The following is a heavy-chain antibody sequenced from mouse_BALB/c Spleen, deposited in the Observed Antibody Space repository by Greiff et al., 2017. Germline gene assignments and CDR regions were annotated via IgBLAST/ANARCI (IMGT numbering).Heavy chain of an antibody. CDR2: INPVSGGT. D-gene: IGHD2-10*02. CDR1: GYAFTNYL. J-gene: IGHJ1*01. Sequence: QVQLKQSGAELVRPGTSVKVSCKASGYAFTNYLIAWVKQRPGQGLEWIGVINPVSGGTNYNQKFKGKATLTADKSSSTAYMQLISLTSDDSAVYFCARVGYGNYGWYFDVWGAGTTVTVSS. V-gene: IGHV1-54*01. CDR3: ARVGYGNYGWYFDV.